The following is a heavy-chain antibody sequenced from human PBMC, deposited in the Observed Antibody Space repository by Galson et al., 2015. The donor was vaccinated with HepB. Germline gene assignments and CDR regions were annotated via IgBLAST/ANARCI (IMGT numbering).Heavy chain of an antibody. CDR3: ARGPATLEYYDFWSGYYGVEY. J-gene: IGHJ4*02. D-gene: IGHD3-3*01. Sequence: SVRVSCKASGYTFTSYGISWVRQAPGQGLERMGGISAYDGNTNYAQKLQGRVTMTTDTSTSTAYMELRSLRSDDTAVDYCARGPATLEYYDFWSGYYGVEYWGQGTLVTVSS. CDR1: GYTFTSYG. V-gene: IGHV1-18*01. CDR2: ISAYDGNT.